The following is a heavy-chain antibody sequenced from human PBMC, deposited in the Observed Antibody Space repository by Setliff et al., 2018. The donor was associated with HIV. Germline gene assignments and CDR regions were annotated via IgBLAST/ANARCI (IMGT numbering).Heavy chain of an antibody. Sequence: SETLSLTCAVSGGSISSSNWWSWVRQPPGKGLEWIGEIYHSGSTNYNPSLKSRVTIAVDKSKNQFSLKLSSVTAADTAVYYCARDLSHRTTGYYYGIDFWGQGTTVTVSS. D-gene: IGHD1-7*01. CDR2: IYHSGST. CDR1: GGSISSSNW. J-gene: IGHJ6*02. V-gene: IGHV4-4*02. CDR3: ARDLSHRTTGYYYGIDF.